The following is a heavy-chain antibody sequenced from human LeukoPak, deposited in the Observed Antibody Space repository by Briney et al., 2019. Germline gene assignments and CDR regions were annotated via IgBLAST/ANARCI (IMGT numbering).Heavy chain of an antibody. CDR2: IYTSGST. CDR3: ARIEDRGGSYHNAFDI. D-gene: IGHD1-26*01. V-gene: IGHV4-4*07. Sequence: PSEILSLTCTVSGGSISSYYWSWIRQPAGKGLEWIGRIYTSGSTNYNPSLKSRVTMSVDTSKNQFSLKLSSVTAADTAVYYCARIEDRGGSYHNAFDIWGQGTMVTVSS. J-gene: IGHJ3*02. CDR1: GGSISSYY.